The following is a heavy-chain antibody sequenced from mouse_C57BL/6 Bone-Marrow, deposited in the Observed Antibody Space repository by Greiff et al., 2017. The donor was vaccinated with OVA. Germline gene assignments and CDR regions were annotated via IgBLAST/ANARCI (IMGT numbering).Heavy chain of an antibody. J-gene: IGHJ2*01. D-gene: IGHD2-1*01. CDR1: GYAFTNYL. Sequence: VKLMESGAELVRPGTSVKVSCKASGYAFTNYLIEWVKQRPGQGLEWIGVINPGSGGTNYNEKFKGKATLTADKSSSTAYMQLSSLTSEDSAVYFCARKGDGNYWGQGTTLTVSS. V-gene: IGHV1-54*01. CDR3: ARKGDGNY. CDR2: INPGSGGT.